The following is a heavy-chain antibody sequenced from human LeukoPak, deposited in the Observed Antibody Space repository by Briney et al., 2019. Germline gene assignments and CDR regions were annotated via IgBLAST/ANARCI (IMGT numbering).Heavy chain of an antibody. CDR3: TRSRRYSSSSGTFAFDI. J-gene: IGHJ3*02. V-gene: IGHV3-49*04. CDR2: ISSKAYGGTT. D-gene: IGHD6-6*01. CDR1: GFTFGDYA. Sequence: GGSLRLSCTASGFTFGDYAMSWVRQAPGKGLEWGGFISSKAYGGTTEYAASVKGRFTISRDDSKSIAYLQMNSLKTEDTAVYYCTRSRRYSSSSGTFAFDIWGQGTMVTVSS.